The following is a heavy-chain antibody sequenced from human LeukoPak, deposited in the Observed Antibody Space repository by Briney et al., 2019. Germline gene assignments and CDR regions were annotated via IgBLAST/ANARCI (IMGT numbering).Heavy chain of an antibody. J-gene: IGHJ4*02. V-gene: IGHV1-2*02. D-gene: IGHD5-12*01. CDR3: ARDFKEATISGIPY. CDR1: GYTFTGYY. Sequence: EASVKVSCKASGYTFTGYYMHWVRQAPGQGLEWMEWINPNSGGTNYAQKFQGRVTVTRDTSISTAYMELSRLRSDDTAVYYCARDFKEATISGIPYWGQGTLVTVSS. CDR2: INPNSGGT.